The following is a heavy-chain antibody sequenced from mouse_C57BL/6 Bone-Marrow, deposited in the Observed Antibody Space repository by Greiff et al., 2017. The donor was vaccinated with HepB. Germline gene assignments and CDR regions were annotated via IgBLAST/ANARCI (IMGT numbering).Heavy chain of an antibody. V-gene: IGHV1-52*01. CDR1: GYTFTSNW. CDR2: IDPSDSET. Sequence: QVQRKQPGAERGRPGSSGKLSCKAPGYTFTSNWRHGVNKSPIQGLEWIGNIDPSDSETHYNQKLKDKATLTVDKSSSTAYMQLSSLTSEDSAVYYCARHGGGFAYWGQGTLVTVSA. J-gene: IGHJ3*01. CDR3: ARHGGGFAY.